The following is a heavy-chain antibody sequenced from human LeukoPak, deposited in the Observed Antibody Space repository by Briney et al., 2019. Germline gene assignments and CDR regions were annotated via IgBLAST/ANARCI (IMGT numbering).Heavy chain of an antibody. Sequence: GGSLRLSCAASGFTFSSYGMHWVRQAPGKGLEWVAFIRYDGSNKYYADSVKGRFTISRDNSKNTLYLQMNSLRAEDTAVYYCAKDAKLLWFGETLLPLDYWGQGTLVTVSS. CDR3: AKDAKLLWFGETLLPLDY. V-gene: IGHV3-30*02. J-gene: IGHJ4*02. CDR2: IRYDGSNK. CDR1: GFTFSSYG. D-gene: IGHD3-10*01.